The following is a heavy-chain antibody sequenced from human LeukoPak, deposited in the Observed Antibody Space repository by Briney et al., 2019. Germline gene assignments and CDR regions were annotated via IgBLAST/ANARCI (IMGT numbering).Heavy chain of an antibody. CDR3: ARHYDYVWGSYRYSGAFDI. CDR1: GGSISSGGYS. CDR2: IYHSGST. D-gene: IGHD3-16*02. Sequence: SQTLSLTCAVSGGSISSGGYSWSWIRQPPGKGLEWIGYIYHSGSTYYNPSLKSRVTISVDRSKNQFSLKLSSVTAADTAVYYCARHYDYVWGSYRYSGAFDIWGQGTMVTVSS. J-gene: IGHJ3*02. V-gene: IGHV4-30-2*01.